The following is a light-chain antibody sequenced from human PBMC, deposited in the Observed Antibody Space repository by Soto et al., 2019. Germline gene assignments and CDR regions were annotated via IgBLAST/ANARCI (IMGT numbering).Light chain of an antibody. CDR2: GAS. CDR1: QSVTTN. CDR3: QQYTNWPPWT. J-gene: IGKJ1*01. Sequence: EIVMTQSPSTLSVSPGERATLSCRASQSVTTNLAWYQQKPGQAPTLLIYGASTRATGIPARFSGSGSGTEFDLTISSMQSDDFEVYYCQQYTNWPPWTFGQGTRVDFK. V-gene: IGKV3-15*01.